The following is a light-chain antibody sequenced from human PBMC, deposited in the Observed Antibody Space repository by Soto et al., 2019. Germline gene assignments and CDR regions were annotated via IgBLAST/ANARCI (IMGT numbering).Light chain of an antibody. CDR1: QSVDSGY. Sequence: EIVLTQSPGTLSLSPGESATLSCRASQSVDSGYLAWYQQKAGQAPRLLIYAASSRATGIPDRFSGGGSGTDFILSISRLEPEDLALYFCQHYAMAPPFTFGPGTRVDIK. CDR3: QHYAMAPPFT. V-gene: IGKV3-20*01. J-gene: IGKJ3*01. CDR2: AAS.